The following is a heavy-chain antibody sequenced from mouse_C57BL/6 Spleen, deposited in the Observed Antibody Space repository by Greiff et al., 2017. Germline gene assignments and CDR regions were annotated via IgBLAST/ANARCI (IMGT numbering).Heavy chain of an antibody. CDR2: FDPNSGGT. Sequence: QVQLQQTGAELVKPGASVKLSCKASGYTFTSYWMHWVKQRPGRGLEWIGRFDPNSGGTKYNEKFKSKATLTVDKPSSTAYLQLSSLTSEDSAVYYCARGSPLGYGSSYYAMDYWGQGTSVTVSS. CDR1: GYTFTSYW. V-gene: IGHV1-72*01. D-gene: IGHD1-1*01. CDR3: ARGSPLGYGSSYYAMDY. J-gene: IGHJ4*01.